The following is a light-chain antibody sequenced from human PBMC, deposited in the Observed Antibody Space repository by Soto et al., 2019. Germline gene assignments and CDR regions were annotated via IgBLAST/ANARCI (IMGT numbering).Light chain of an antibody. CDR3: MQDRQTPLT. V-gene: IGKV2-28*01. Sequence: DIVMTQSPLSLPVTPGEPASISCRSSQSLLHSNGFHYLHWYLQKPGQSPQLLIYLGSHRASGVPDRFSGRGSGTDFTLKISRVEAEDAVVYYCMQDRQTPLTFGGGTKVEIK. J-gene: IGKJ4*01. CDR1: QSLLHSNGFHY. CDR2: LGS.